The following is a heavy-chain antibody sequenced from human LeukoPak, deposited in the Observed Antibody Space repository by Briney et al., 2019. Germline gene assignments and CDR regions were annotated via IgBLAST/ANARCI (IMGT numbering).Heavy chain of an antibody. CDR2: INHSGST. Sequence: PSETLSLTCAVYGGSFSGYYWSWIRQPPGKGLEWIGEINHSGSTNYNPSLKSRDTISVDTSKNQFSLKLSSVTAADTAVYYCARQWRRRYYGSGTIDYWGQGTLVTVSS. J-gene: IGHJ4*02. V-gene: IGHV4-34*01. CDR3: ARQWRRRYYGSGTIDY. CDR1: GGSFSGYY. D-gene: IGHD3-10*01.